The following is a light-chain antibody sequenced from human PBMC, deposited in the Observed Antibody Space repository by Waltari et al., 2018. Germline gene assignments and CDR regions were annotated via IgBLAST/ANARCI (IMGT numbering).Light chain of an antibody. CDR3: CSYSGDLSFGVV. V-gene: IGLV2-23*02. CDR1: RHDAGHHDL. CDR2: EVT. Sequence: QSALTQPASVSGSPGQPITIPCPGTRHDAGHHDLVFWYHQHPGKAPKLIIYEVTKRPSGFSNRFSGSKSGNTASLTISGLHTEDEGDYYCCSYSGDLSFGVVFGGGTKLTVL. J-gene: IGLJ2*01.